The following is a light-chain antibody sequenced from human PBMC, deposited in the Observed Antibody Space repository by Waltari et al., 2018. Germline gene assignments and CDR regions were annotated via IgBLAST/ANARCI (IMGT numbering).Light chain of an antibody. CDR1: QAISNS. Sequence: CRASQAISNSLAGYQQNPGKAPKVLLYRASTLESGVPSRFSGSGTGTDYTLTISSLQPEDFATYYCQQYAATPLTFGGGTKVEIK. J-gene: IGKJ4*02. CDR3: QQYAATPLT. CDR2: RAS. V-gene: IGKV1-NL1*01.